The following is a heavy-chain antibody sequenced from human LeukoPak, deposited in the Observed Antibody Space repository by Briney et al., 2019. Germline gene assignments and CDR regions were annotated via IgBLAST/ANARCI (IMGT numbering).Heavy chain of an antibody. CDR1: GGSISSYY. D-gene: IGHD4-17*01. J-gene: IGHJ3*02. CDR3: ARALGDYGDYYDAFDI. Sequence: SETLSLTCTVSGGSISSYYWSWIRQPPGKGLEWIGYIYYSGSTNYNPSLKSRVTISVDTSKNQFSLKLSSVTAADTAVYYCARALGDYGDYYDAFDIWGQGTMVTVSS. V-gene: IGHV4-59*01. CDR2: IYYSGST.